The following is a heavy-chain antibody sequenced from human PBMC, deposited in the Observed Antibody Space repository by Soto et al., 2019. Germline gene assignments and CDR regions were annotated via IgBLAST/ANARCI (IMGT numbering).Heavy chain of an antibody. V-gene: IGHV4-31*03. J-gene: IGHJ5*02. CDR1: GGSISSGGYY. Sequence: SETLSLTCTVSGGSISSGGYYWSWIRQHPGKGLEWIGYIYYSGSTYYNPSLKSRVTISVDTSKNQFSLKLSSVTAADTAVYYCARDLNYYDRSGYSPPSNRFDPWGQGTLVTVSS. D-gene: IGHD3-22*01. CDR3: ARDLNYYDRSGYSPPSNRFDP. CDR2: IYYSGST.